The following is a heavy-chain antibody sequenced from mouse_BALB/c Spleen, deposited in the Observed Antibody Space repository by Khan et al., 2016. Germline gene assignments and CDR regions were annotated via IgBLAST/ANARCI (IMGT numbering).Heavy chain of an antibody. CDR3: ATYGNYEGLAY. J-gene: IGHJ3*01. D-gene: IGHD1-1*01. Sequence: EVQLQESGPGLVKPSQSLSLTCSVTGYSITSGYYWNWIRQFPGNKLEWMGYISYDGSNNYNPSLKNRISITRDTSKNQFFLKLNSVTTEDTATXYGATYGNYEGLAYWGQGTLVTVSA. V-gene: IGHV3-6*02. CDR1: GYSITSGYY. CDR2: ISYDGSN.